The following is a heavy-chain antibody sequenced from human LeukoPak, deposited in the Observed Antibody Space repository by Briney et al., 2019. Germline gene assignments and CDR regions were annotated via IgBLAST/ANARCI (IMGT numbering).Heavy chain of an antibody. Sequence: SETLSLTCAVSGGSFDSYYWSWIRQSPGKGLEWIGEIDHSGSTHYNPSLKSRVTISVDTSKRQFSLQLRSVTAADTALYYCARNFPYSKLDYWGQGTLVTASS. CDR2: IDHSGST. CDR3: ARNFPYSKLDY. D-gene: IGHD6-13*01. J-gene: IGHJ4*02. V-gene: IGHV4-34*01. CDR1: GGSFDSYY.